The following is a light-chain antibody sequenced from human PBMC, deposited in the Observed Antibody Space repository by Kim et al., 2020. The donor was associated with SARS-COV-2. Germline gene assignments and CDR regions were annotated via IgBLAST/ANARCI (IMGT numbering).Light chain of an antibody. J-gene: IGLJ1*01. CDR2: QDT. V-gene: IGLV3-1*01. Sequence: SPGQTASITCSGDKLGDKFACWYQQKPGQSPVLIIYQDTKRPSGIPDRFSGSNSGNTATLTISGAQAMDEADYYCQTWDSTTEVFGTGTKVTVL. CDR3: QTWDSTTEV. CDR1: KLGDKF.